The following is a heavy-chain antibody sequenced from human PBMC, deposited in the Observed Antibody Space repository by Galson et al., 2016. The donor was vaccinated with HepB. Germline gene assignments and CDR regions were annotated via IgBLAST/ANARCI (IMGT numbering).Heavy chain of an antibody. V-gene: IGHV3-7*03. Sequence: SLRLSCAASGFTFSNYWMSWVRQAPGKGLEWVANIKEDGSEKYYVDSVKGRFTISRDNAKNTLYLQMNSLRVEDTAVYYCATDRGRIWGRLSYYFDSWGQGILVTVSS. CDR2: IKEDGSEK. CDR1: GFTFSNYW. CDR3: ATDRGRIWGRLSYYFDS. J-gene: IGHJ4*02. D-gene: IGHD3-16*01.